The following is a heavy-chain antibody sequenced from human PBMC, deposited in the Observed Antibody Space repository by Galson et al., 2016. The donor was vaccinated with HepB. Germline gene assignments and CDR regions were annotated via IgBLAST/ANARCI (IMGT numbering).Heavy chain of an antibody. J-gene: IGHJ5*02. CDR1: GFTISSYG. Sequence: SLRLSCAASGFTISSYGIHWARQVPGKALEWVALIWHDGSNKFYADSVKGRFTTSRDNSKNTLYLQMNSLTVEDTAVYYCARDRFCSNTRCYGWLDPWGQGTLATVSS. CDR2: IWHDGSNK. V-gene: IGHV3-33*08. CDR3: ARDRFCSNTRCYGWLDP. D-gene: IGHD2-2*01.